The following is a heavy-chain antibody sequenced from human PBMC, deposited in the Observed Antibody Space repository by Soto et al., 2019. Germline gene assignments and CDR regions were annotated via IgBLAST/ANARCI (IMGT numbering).Heavy chain of an antibody. CDR2: ISYDGSNK. D-gene: IGHD6-13*01. Sequence: QVQLVESGGGVVQPGRSLRLSCAASGFTFSSYAMHWVRQAPGKGLEWVAVISYDGSNKYYADSVKGRFTISRDNSKNTLYLQMNSLRADDTAVYYCARDKYSSSWYAPRAPFDYWGQGTLVTVSS. CDR1: GFTFSSYA. J-gene: IGHJ4*02. CDR3: ARDKYSSSWYAPRAPFDY. V-gene: IGHV3-30-3*01.